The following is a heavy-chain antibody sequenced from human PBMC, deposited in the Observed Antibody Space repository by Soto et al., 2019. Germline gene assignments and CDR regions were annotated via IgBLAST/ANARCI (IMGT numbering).Heavy chain of an antibody. CDR1: GYTFTIYA. CDR3: ARGSGVVVITNFDY. V-gene: IGHV1-3*01. Sequence: ASVKVSCKASGYTFTIYAMHWVRQAPGQRLEWMGWINAGNGNTKYSQKFQGRVTITRDTSASTAYMELSSLRSEDTAVYYCARGSGVVVITNFDYWGQGTLVTVSS. D-gene: IGHD3-22*01. CDR2: INAGNGNT. J-gene: IGHJ4*02.